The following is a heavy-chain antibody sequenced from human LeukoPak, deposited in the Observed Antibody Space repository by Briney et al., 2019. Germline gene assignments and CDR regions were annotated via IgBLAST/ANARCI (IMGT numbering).Heavy chain of an antibody. CDR3: AKDRGDIVVVPAAYDY. J-gene: IGHJ4*02. Sequence: PGRSLRLSCAASGFTFSSYAMHWVRQAPGKGLEWVAVISYDGSNKYYADSVKGRFTISRDNSKNTLYLQMNSLRAEDTAVYYCAKDRGDIVVVPAAYDYWGQGTLVTVSS. CDR2: ISYDGSNK. CDR1: GFTFSSYA. D-gene: IGHD2-2*01. V-gene: IGHV3-30*04.